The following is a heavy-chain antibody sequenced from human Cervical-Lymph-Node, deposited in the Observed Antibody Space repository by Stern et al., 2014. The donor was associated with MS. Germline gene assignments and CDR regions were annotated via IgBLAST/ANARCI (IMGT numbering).Heavy chain of an antibody. D-gene: IGHD5-24*01. Sequence: QVQLQESGPGLVKPSQTLSLTCTVSGGSISSGGYYWSWIRQHPGKGLEWIGYIYYSGSTYYNPSIKSRVTISVDTSKNQFSLKLSSVTAADTAVYYCARGRWLQPRRSWYFDLWGRGTLVTVSS. CDR1: GGSISSGGYY. J-gene: IGHJ2*01. CDR3: ARGRWLQPRRSWYFDL. CDR2: IYYSGST. V-gene: IGHV4-31*03.